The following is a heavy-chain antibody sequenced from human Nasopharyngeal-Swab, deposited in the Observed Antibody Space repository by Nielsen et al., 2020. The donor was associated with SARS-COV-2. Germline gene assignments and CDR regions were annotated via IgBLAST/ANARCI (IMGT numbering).Heavy chain of an antibody. D-gene: IGHD1-20*01. CDR3: ARDNRPPPYNWNDGWFDP. CDR1: GGSISSYY. Sequence: GSLRLSCTVSGGSISSYYWSWIRQPPGKGLEWIGYFYYSGSTNYNPSLKSRVTISVDTSKNQFSLKLSSVTAADTAVYYCARDNRPPPYNWNDGWFDPWGQGTLVTVSS. V-gene: IGHV4-59*01. J-gene: IGHJ5*02. CDR2: FYYSGST.